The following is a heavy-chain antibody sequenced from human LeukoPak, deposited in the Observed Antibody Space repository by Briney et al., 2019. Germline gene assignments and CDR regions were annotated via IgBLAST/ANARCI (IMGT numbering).Heavy chain of an antibody. Sequence: GASVKVSCKASGYTFTSYDINWVRQATGQGLEWVGWMNPNSGNTGYAQKFQGRVTMTRNTSISTAYMELSSLRSEDTAVYYCARAPRYLYYMDVWGKGTTVTVSS. D-gene: IGHD1-26*01. V-gene: IGHV1-8*01. CDR3: ARAPRYLYYMDV. J-gene: IGHJ6*03. CDR2: MNPNSGNT. CDR1: GYTFTSYD.